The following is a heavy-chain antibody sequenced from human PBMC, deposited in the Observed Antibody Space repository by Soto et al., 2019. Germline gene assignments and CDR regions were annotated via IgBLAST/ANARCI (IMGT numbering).Heavy chain of an antibody. CDR2: ISSSSSTI. Sequence: PGGSLRLSCAASGFTFSSYSMNWVRQAPGKGLEWVSYISSSSSTIYYADSVKGRFTISRDNAKNSLYLQMNSLRAEDTAVYYCARSYYYDSSGSINWFDPWGQGTLVTVSS. D-gene: IGHD3-22*01. J-gene: IGHJ5*02. CDR1: GFTFSSYS. V-gene: IGHV3-48*01. CDR3: ARSYYYDSSGSINWFDP.